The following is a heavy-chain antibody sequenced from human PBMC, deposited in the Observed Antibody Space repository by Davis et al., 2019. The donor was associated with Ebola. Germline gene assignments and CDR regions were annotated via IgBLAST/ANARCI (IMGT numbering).Heavy chain of an antibody. D-gene: IGHD3-10*01. J-gene: IGHJ6*04. CDR3: ARGWFRGSMDV. CDR2: TYYNSKWYN. CDR1: GDSVSSGG. V-gene: IGHV6-1*01. Sequence: HSQTLSLTCAISGDSVSSGGWNWIRQSPSRGLEWLGRTYYNSKWYNDYAVSVKSRITINPDTSKNQFSLQLSSVTPEDTGLYYCARGWFRGSMDVWGEGTTVTVSS.